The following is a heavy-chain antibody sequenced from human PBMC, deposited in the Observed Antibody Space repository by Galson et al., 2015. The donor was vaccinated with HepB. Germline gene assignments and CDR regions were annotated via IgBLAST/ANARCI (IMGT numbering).Heavy chain of an antibody. CDR2: IYSGGST. CDR1: GFTVSSNY. V-gene: IGHV3-66*01. D-gene: IGHD1-26*01. J-gene: IGHJ4*02. CDR3: ARDAGSGSQNRFDY. Sequence: SLRLSCAASGFTVSSNYMSWVRQAPGKGLEWVSVIYSGGSTYYADSVKGRFTISRDNSKNTLDLQMNSLRAEDTAVYYCARDAGSGSQNRFDYWGQGTLVTVSS.